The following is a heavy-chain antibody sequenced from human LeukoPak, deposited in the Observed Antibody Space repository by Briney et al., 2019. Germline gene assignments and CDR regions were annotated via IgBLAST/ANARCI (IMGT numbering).Heavy chain of an antibody. CDR2: FDPEDGET. CDR3: QFRMRHHDYFDY. J-gene: IGHJ4*02. Sequence: ASVKVSCKVSGYTLTELSMHWVRQAPGKGLEWMGGFDPEDGETIYAQKFQGRVTMTEDTSTDTAYMELSSLRSEDTAVYYCQFRMRHHDYFDYWGQGTLVTVSS. D-gene: IGHD2-15*01. V-gene: IGHV1-24*01. CDR1: GYTLTELS.